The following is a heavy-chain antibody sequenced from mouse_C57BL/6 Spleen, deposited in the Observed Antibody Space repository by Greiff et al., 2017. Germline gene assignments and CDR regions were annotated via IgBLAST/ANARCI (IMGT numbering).Heavy chain of an antibody. Sequence: QVHVKQSGAELVRPGASVTLSCKASGYTFTDYEMHWVKQTPVHGLEWIGAIDPETGGTAYNQKFKGKAILTADKSSSTAYMELRSLTSEDSAVYYCTSHDGGFAYWGQGTLVTVSA. CDR3: TSHDGGFAY. D-gene: IGHD2-12*01. CDR2: IDPETGGT. J-gene: IGHJ3*01. V-gene: IGHV1-15*01. CDR1: GYTFTDYE.